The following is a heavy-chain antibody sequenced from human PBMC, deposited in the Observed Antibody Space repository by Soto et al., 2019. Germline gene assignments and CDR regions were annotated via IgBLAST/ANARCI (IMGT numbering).Heavy chain of an antibody. D-gene: IGHD2-15*01. J-gene: IGHJ4*02. V-gene: IGHV1-8*01. CDR3: VSRVDGIDY. Sequence: QVHLEQSGAEVRKPGASVKVSCKTSGYSFTTFDISWVRQATGQGLEWMGWMNPRSGDADYAQKFQGRVTMTRETAITTAYMELSALRSDDTAVYYCVSRVDGIDYWGQGTLVTVSS. CDR1: GYSFTTFD. CDR2: MNPRSGDA.